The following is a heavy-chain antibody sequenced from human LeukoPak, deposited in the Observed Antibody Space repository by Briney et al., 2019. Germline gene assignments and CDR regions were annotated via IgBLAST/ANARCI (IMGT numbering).Heavy chain of an antibody. CDR2: ISGSGGST. CDR1: GFTFDDYG. J-gene: IGHJ4*02. Sequence: PGGSLRLSCAASGFTFDDYGMSWVRQAPGKGLEWVSAISGSGGSTYYADSVKGRFTISRDNSKNTLYLQMNSLRAEDTAVYYCAKDSDYDILTGYYGYCGQGTLVTVSS. CDR3: AKDSDYDILTGYYGY. V-gene: IGHV3-23*01. D-gene: IGHD3-9*01.